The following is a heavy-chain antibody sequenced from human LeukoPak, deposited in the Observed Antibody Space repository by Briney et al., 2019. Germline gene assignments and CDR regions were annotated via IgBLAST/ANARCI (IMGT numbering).Heavy chain of an antibody. D-gene: IGHD2/OR15-2a*01. CDR1: GFTLRSDA. Sequence: GGSLILSCAAFGFTLRSDAMTWVRQAPGKGLEWVSSIRGPGTGTHYADSVKGRFSISRDDTKNTVYLQMNSLRAEDTAIYYCAKCTTYTTGWCNWLDPWGQGTLVTVSS. V-gene: IGHV3-23*01. J-gene: IGHJ5*02. CDR3: AKCTTYTTGWCNWLDP. CDR2: IRGPGTGT.